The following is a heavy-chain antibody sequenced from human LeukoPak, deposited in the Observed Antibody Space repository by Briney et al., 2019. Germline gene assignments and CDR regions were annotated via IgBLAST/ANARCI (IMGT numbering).Heavy chain of an antibody. CDR2: INPSGGST. CDR3: ARDNRLSGSYYVDPFQH. D-gene: IGHD1-26*01. V-gene: IGHV1-46*01. CDR1: GYTFTSYY. Sequence: ASVKVSCKASGYTFTSYYMHWVRQAPGQGLEWMGIINPSGGSTSYAQKFQGRVTMTRDMSTSTVYMELSSLRSEDTAVYYCARDNRLSGSYYVDPFQHWGQGTLVTVSS. J-gene: IGHJ1*01.